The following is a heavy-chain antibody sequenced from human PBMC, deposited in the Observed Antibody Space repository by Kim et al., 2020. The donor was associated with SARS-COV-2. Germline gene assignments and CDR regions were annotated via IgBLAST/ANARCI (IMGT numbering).Heavy chain of an antibody. V-gene: IGHV4-4*02. CDR2: IYHSGST. CDR1: GGSISSSNW. J-gene: IGHJ4*02. D-gene: IGHD3-22*01. Sequence: SETLSLTCSVSGGSISSSNWWCWVRQPPGKGLEWIGVIYHSGSTNYNPSLKSRVTISVDKSKNQFSLKLSSVTAADTAVYYCARALKNYYDSSGYYYYFDDWGQGTLVTVSS. CDR3: ARALKNYYDSSGYYYYFDD.